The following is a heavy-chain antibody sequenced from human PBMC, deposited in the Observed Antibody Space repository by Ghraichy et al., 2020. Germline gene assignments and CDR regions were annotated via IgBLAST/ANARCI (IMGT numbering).Heavy chain of an antibody. Sequence: GESLNISCAASGFTFSSYGMHWVRQAPGKGLEWVAVIWYDGSNKYYADSVKGRFTISRDNSKNTLYLQMNSLRAEDTAVYYCARDRYSSGWYGFDYWGQGTLVTVSS. CDR2: IWYDGSNK. CDR1: GFTFSSYG. D-gene: IGHD6-19*01. CDR3: ARDRYSSGWYGFDY. V-gene: IGHV3-33*01. J-gene: IGHJ4*02.